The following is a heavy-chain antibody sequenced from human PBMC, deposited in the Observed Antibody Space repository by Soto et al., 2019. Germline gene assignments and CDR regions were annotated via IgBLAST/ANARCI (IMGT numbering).Heavy chain of an antibody. CDR3: AREVAADGTFREDVFDI. Sequence: QVHLVQSGAEVKKPGSSVKVSCKAPGGTFSNHAINWVRQAPGQGLEWMGRIIPIFTITNYAQKFQGRVTMTADESTITAYLELSSLKHDDTAVYYCAREVAADGTFREDVFDIWGQGTLVTVSS. CDR1: GGTFSNHA. J-gene: IGHJ3*02. CDR2: IIPIFTIT. V-gene: IGHV1-69*12. D-gene: IGHD6-13*01.